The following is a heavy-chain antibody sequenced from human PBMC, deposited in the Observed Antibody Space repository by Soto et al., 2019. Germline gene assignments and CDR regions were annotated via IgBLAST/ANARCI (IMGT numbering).Heavy chain of an antibody. Sequence: ASVKVSCEASGYTSTSYCVQWVRQDPGQGLEWMGILNPSVGNLTYAPKFQGRVTMTRDTSTSTVYMELSSLRSEDTAVYYCARDLMTTVSTAYYQYGMDVWG. J-gene: IGHJ6*02. V-gene: IGHV1-46*01. D-gene: IGHD4-4*01. CDR3: ARDLMTTVSTAYYQYGMDV. CDR1: GYTSTSYC. CDR2: LNPSVGNL.